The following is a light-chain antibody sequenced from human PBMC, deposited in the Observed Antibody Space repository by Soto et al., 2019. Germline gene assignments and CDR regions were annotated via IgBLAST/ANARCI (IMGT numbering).Light chain of an antibody. Sequence: HSVLTQPPSASGTPGQRVTISCSGSSSNIGSNYVHWYQQLPGKAPKLLIYGNDNRPSGVPERFSGSKSGTSASLAITGLRADDEADYYCQSYGSSPSANFVFGTGTKVTVL. CDR1: SSNIGSNY. CDR3: QSYGSSPSANFV. CDR2: GND. J-gene: IGLJ1*01. V-gene: IGLV1-40*01.